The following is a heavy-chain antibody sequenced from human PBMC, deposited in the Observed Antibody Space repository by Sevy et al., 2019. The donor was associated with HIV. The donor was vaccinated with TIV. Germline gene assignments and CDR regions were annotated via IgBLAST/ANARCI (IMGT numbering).Heavy chain of an antibody. CDR2: IVVGSGVT. CDR1: GFTFSSSA. J-gene: IGHJ3*02. Sequence: ASVKVSCKASGFTFSSSAVQWVRQARGQSLEWIGWIVVGSGVTNYAQKFQERVTITRDMSTSTDYMELTSLRSEDTAIYYCAAEDMTSFGGHLRVFDIWGQGTMVTVSS. V-gene: IGHV1-58*01. D-gene: IGHD3-16*01. CDR3: AAEDMTSFGGHLRVFDI.